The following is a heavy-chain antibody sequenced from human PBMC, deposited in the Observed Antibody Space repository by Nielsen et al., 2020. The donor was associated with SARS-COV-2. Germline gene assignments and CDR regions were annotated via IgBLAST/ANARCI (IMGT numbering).Heavy chain of an antibody. CDR3: VREGGVGATGLDY. D-gene: IGHD1-26*01. CDR1: GFTFSSYG. CDR2: IWYDGSNK. V-gene: IGHV3-33*01. Sequence: GGSLRLSCAASGFTFSSYGMHWVRQAPGKGLEWVAVIWYDGSNKYYADSVKGRFTISRDNSKNTLYLQMNSLRAEDTAVYYCVREGGVGATGLDYWGQGTLVTVSS. J-gene: IGHJ4*02.